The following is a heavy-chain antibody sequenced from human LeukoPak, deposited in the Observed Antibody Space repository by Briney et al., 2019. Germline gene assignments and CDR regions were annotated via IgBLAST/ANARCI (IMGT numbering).Heavy chain of an antibody. Sequence: GGSLRLSCAASGFTVSSYYMSWVRQAPGKGLEWVSVIYSGGTTHYADSVRGRFTISRDNSKNTLYLQMNSLRAEDTAVYYCARVHRGYSYGRLDYWGQGTLVTVSS. V-gene: IGHV3-53*01. J-gene: IGHJ4*02. CDR3: ARVHRGYSYGRLDY. D-gene: IGHD5-18*01. CDR2: IYSGGTT. CDR1: GFTVSSYY.